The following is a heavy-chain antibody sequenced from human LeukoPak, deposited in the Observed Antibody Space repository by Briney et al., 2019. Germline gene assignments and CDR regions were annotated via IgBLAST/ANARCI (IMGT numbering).Heavy chain of an antibody. D-gene: IGHD5-18*01. CDR1: GFTFSSYW. J-gene: IGHJ6*03. CDR3: AREGGYSYGKSYYFYMDV. V-gene: IGHV3-7*01. Sequence: PGGSLGLSCAASGFTFSSYWMSWVRQAPGRGLEWVANIKQHGSEKYYVDSVKGRFTISRDNAKNSLYLQMNSLRAEDTAVYYCAREGGYSYGKSYYFYMDVWGKGTTVTVSS. CDR2: IKQHGSEK.